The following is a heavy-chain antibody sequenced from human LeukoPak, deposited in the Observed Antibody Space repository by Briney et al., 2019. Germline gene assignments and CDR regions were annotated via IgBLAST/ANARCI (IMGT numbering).Heavy chain of an antibody. J-gene: IGHJ4*02. CDR3: ARGGIYYYDSSGYYSLRYFDY. CDR2: INHSGST. D-gene: IGHD3-22*01. CDR1: GGSFSGYY. Sequence: SETLSLTCAVHGGSFSGYYWSWIRQPPGKGLEWIGEINHSGSTNYNPSLKSRVTISVDTSKNQFSLKLSSVTAADTAVYYCARGGIYYYDSSGYYSLRYFDYWGQGTLVTVSS. V-gene: IGHV4-34*01.